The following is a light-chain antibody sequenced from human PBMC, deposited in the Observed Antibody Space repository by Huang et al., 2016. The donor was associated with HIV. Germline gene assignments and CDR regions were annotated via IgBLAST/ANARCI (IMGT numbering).Light chain of an antibody. V-gene: IGKV1-39*01. CDR2: SAS. CDR3: QQSYRTPYT. Sequence: DSQMTQSPSSLSTFVGDRVTITCRASQNINTFLHWYQEKTGKAPRLLIYSASSLEDGVPSRFSGSASGTEFTLTISNLQPDDFATYYCQQSYRTPYTFGQGTKLDI. CDR1: QNINTF. J-gene: IGKJ2*01.